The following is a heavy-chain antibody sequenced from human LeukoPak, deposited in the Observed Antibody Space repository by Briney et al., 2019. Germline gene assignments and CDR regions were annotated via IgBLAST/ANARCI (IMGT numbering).Heavy chain of an antibody. CDR3: ATHPAIAVAGMPYHYYGMDV. CDR1: GYTLTELS. Sequence: ASVKVSCKVSGYTLTELSMHWVRQAPGKGLEWMGGFDPEDGETIYAQKFQGRVTMTEDTSTDTAYMELSSLRSEDTAVYYCATHPAIAVAGMPYHYYGMDVWGQGTTVTVSS. CDR2: FDPEDGET. D-gene: IGHD6-19*01. V-gene: IGHV1-24*01. J-gene: IGHJ6*02.